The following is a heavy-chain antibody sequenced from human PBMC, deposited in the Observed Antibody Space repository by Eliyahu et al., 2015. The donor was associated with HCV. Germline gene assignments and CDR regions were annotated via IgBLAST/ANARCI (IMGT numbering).Heavy chain of an antibody. CDR2: ISGSGGST. CDR1: GFXXSSXA. CDR3: AKAPGSIGSIGHFDY. J-gene: IGHJ4*02. V-gene: IGHV3-23*01. Sequence: EVQLLESGGGLVQPGGSLXLSCSASGFXXSSXAMSWVRQAXGKGLEWVSAISGSGGSTYYTXSVKGRFTISRDNSKNTLYLQMNSLRAEDTAVYYCAKAPGSIGSIGHFDYWGQGTLVTVSS. D-gene: IGHD3-22*01.